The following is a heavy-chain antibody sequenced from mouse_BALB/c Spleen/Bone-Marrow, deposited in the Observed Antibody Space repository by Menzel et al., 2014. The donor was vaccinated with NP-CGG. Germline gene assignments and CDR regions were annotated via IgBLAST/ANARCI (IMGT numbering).Heavy chain of an antibody. CDR3: ARLTYYGLTDY. D-gene: IGHD1-2*01. V-gene: IGHV4-1*02. CDR2: INPESSTI. CDR1: GFAFSRYW. Sequence: EVKLVESGGGLVQPGGSLKLPCTASGFAFSRYWMSWVRQAPGKGLQWIGEINPESSTINYSPTLKDKFIISRDNAKNTLYLQMSKVRSEDTALYYCARLTYYGLTDYWGQGTTLTVSS. J-gene: IGHJ2*01.